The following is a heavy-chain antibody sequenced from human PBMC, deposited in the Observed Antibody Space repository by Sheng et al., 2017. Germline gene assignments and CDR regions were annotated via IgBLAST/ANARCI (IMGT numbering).Heavy chain of an antibody. J-gene: IGHJ4*02. CDR1: GFTFSSYE. V-gene: IGHV3-48*03. CDR2: ISSSGSTI. CDR3: ARVPSILTGYYGAWDY. D-gene: IGHD3-9*01. Sequence: EVQLVESGGGLVQPGGSLRLSCAASGFTFSSYEMNWVRQAPGKGLEWVSYISSSGSTIYYADSVKGRFTISRDNAKNSLYLQMNSLRAEDTAVYYCARVPSILTGYYGAWDYWGQGTLVTVSS.